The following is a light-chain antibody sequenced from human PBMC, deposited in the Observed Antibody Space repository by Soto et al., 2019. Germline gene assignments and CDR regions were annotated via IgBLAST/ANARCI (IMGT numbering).Light chain of an antibody. V-gene: IGLV2-11*01. CDR1: SSDVGGYNY. CDR3: CSYAGSYTPYYV. Sequence: SALTQPRSVSGSPGQSVTISCTGTSSDVGGYNYVSWYQQHSGKAPKLMIYDVSKRPSGVPDRFSGSKSGNTASLTISGLQAEDEADYYCCSYAGSYTPYYVFGTGTKVTVL. J-gene: IGLJ1*01. CDR2: DVS.